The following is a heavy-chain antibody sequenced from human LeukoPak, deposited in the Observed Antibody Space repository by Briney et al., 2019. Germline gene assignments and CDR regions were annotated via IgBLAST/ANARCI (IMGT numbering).Heavy chain of an antibody. J-gene: IGHJ4*02. CDR2: IYYSGST. CDR3: AIYSGYDSSFDY. CDR1: GGSFSSYY. V-gene: IGHV4-59*01. D-gene: IGHD5-12*01. Sequence: PSETLSLTCAVYGGSFSSYYWSWIRQPPGKGLEWIGYIYYSGSTNYNPSLKSRVTISVDTSKNQFSLKLSSVTAADTAVYYCAIYSGYDSSFDYWGQGTLVTVSS.